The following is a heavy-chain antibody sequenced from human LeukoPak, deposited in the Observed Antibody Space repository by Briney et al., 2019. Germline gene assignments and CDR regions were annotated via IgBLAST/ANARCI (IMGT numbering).Heavy chain of an antibody. CDR1: GFSFSSYE. CDR2: INNDGSST. Sequence: GGSLRLSCAASGFSFSSYEMNWVRQAPGKGLVWVSRINNDGSSTNYADSVKGRFTISRDNAKNTVYLQMNSLRGEDTAVYYCVRDPPGEGVDYWGQGTLVAVSS. J-gene: IGHJ4*02. D-gene: IGHD2-21*01. CDR3: VRDPPGEGVDY. V-gene: IGHV3-74*01.